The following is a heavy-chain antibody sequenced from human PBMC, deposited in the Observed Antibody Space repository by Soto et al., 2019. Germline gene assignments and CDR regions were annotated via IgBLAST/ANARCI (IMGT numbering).Heavy chain of an antibody. Sequence: RLSCAASGFTFSDYYMSWIRQAPGKGLEWVSYISSSSSYTNYADSVKGRFTISRDNAKNSLYLQMNSLRAEDTAVYYCARQCSGGRCYPIGYYWGQGTLVTVSS. D-gene: IGHD2-15*01. V-gene: IGHV3-11*06. J-gene: IGHJ4*02. CDR3: ARQCSGGRCYPIGYY. CDR1: GFTFSDYY. CDR2: ISSSSSYT.